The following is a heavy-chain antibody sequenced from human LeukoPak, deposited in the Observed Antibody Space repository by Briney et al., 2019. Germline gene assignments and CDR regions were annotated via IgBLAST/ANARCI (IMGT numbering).Heavy chain of an antibody. Sequence: SQTLSLTCAISGDSIFTNNVAWNWIRQSPSRGLEWLGRTYYRSKWSFDYAVSVKSRITMNADTSKNQFSLQLSSVTPEDTAVYYCARGKYTSFDNWGQGTLVTVSS. J-gene: IGHJ4*02. CDR3: ARGKYTSFDN. CDR1: GDSIFTNNVA. CDR2: TYYRSKWSF. D-gene: IGHD6-6*01. V-gene: IGHV6-1*01.